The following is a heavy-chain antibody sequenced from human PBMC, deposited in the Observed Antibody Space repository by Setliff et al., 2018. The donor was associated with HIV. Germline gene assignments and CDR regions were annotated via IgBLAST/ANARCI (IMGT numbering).Heavy chain of an antibody. CDR1: GGSISSGSNY. CDR3: ARQHHYYDSSGYFDY. V-gene: IGHV4-31*03. J-gene: IGHJ4*02. Sequence: PSETLSLTCTVSGGSISSGSNYWTWIRQHPEKGLEWIGYIYYSGSTYYNPSLKSRLTISVDTSKNQFSLKLSSVTAADTAVYYCARQHHYYDSSGYFDYWGQGTLVTVSS. CDR2: IYYSGST. D-gene: IGHD3-22*01.